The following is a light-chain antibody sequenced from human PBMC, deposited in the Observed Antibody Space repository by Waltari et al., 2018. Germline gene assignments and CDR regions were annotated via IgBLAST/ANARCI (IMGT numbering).Light chain of an antibody. J-gene: IGLJ3*02. CDR2: KAN. V-gene: IGLV8-61*01. Sequence: QTVVTQEPSLSVSPGGTVTLTCALSSGSLSTTSYATWYQQTPGQAPRTLVYKANARSSGVPGRFSGSILGNTAALTITGAQADEESDYYCALYMGSGIWVFGGGTRLTVL. CDR3: ALYMGSGIWV. CDR1: SGSLSTTSY.